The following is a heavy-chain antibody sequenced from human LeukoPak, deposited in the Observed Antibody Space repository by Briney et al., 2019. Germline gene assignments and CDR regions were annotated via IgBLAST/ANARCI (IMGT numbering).Heavy chain of an antibody. CDR3: ARVLRTVTLPFDP. V-gene: IGHV4-30-4*08. CDR2: IYYSGST. J-gene: IGHJ5*02. D-gene: IGHD4-11*01. Sequence: SETLSLTCTVSGGSISSGDYYWSWLRQPPGKGLEWIGYIYYSGSTYYNPSLKSRVTISVDTSKNQFSLKLSSVTAADTAVYYCARVLRTVTLPFDPWGQGTLVTVSS. CDR1: GGSISSGDYY.